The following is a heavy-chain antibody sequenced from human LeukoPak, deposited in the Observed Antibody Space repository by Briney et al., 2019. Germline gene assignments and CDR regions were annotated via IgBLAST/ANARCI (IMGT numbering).Heavy chain of an antibody. CDR1: RFTIRSYA. D-gene: IGHD3-22*01. CDR2: ISGGGGST. CDR3: AKRDYNSSGYRNAFHI. V-gene: IGHV3-23*01. Sequence: GGSLRLSCAAYRFTIRSYAMSWVPQAPGKGLEWVSAISGGGGSTYYADSVRGRFTISRDNSKNTLYLQMNSLRAEDTAVYYCAKRDYNSSGYRNAFHIWGQGTMVTVSS. J-gene: IGHJ3*02.